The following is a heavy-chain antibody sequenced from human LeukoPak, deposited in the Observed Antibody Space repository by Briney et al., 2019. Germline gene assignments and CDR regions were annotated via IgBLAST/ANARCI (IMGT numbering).Heavy chain of an antibody. CDR1: GLTFSMPA. V-gene: IGHV3-30*02. Sequence: PGGSLRLSCAASGLTFSMPAMDWVRQAPGKGLEWVAFIQNDGNSKNYADSVKGRFTISRDTSKNTLYLQMNSLRPEDTALYFCAIGAVYCFPNWGQGTLVTVSS. CDR3: AIGAVYCFPN. J-gene: IGHJ4*02. D-gene: IGHD2-15*01. CDR2: IQNDGNSK.